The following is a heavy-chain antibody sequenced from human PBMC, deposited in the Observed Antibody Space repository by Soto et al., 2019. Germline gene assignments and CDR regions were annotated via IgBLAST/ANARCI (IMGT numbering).Heavy chain of an antibody. CDR2: IYHSGST. D-gene: IGHD6-6*01. J-gene: IGHJ4*02. V-gene: IGHV4-39*01. CDR1: GGSISSSSYY. Sequence: SETLSLTCTVSGGSISSSSYYWGWIRQPPGKGLEWIGSIYHSGSTYYNPSLKSRVTISVDTSKNQFSLKLSSVTAADTAVYYCARRRSIAARQIDYWGQGTLVTVSS. CDR3: ARRRSIAARQIDY.